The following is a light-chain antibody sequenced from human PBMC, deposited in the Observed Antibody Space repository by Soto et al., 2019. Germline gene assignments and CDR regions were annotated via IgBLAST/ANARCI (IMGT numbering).Light chain of an antibody. Sequence: QSVLTQPASVSGSPGQSITISCSGTNTDVGGYNYVSWYQQYPGKAPKLIIYEVSNRPSGVPNRFSGSKSGNTASLTIPGLQAEDEGDYYCSSYSDNSTYVFATGTKVTVL. CDR2: EVS. J-gene: IGLJ1*01. V-gene: IGLV2-14*03. CDR3: SSYSDNSTYV. CDR1: NTDVGGYNY.